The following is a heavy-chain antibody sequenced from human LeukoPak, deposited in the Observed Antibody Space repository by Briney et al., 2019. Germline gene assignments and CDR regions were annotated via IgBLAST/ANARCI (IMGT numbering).Heavy chain of an antibody. CDR1: GFSFSSDG. CDR3: AHGTMYQLDY. D-gene: IGHD2-2*01. V-gene: IGHV3-23*01. J-gene: IGHJ4*02. CDR2: ILGLGGAGRT. Sequence: PGGSLRLSCSASGFSFSSDGMSWVRQASGKGLEWVSGILGLGGAGRTYYADSVKGRFTISRDNSENTLYLQMNSLRAEDTAVYYCAHGTMYQLDYWGQGTLVTVSS.